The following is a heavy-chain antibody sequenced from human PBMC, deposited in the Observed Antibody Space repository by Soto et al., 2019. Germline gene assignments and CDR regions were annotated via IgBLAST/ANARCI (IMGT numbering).Heavy chain of an antibody. V-gene: IGHV3-23*01. CDR1: GFTFGDYG. CDR2: ISGSGNQI. CDR3: AKNQDWNRPDPGAFDV. D-gene: IGHD1-1*01. J-gene: IGHJ3*01. Sequence: EVQLSQSGGGLVQRGGSLRLSCEGSGFTFGDYGINWVRQAPGKGLEWVSGISGSGNQIDYSDSVEGRFTVSRDNSKNTVFLQMNGLSAGDTAVYFCAKNQDWNRPDPGAFDVWGQVTMVTVSS.